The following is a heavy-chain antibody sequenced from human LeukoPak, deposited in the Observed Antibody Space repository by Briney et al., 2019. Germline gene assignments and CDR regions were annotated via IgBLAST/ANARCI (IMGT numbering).Heavy chain of an antibody. CDR3: ARGLSTTTDY. CDR2: INHSGST. Sequence: PSETLSLTCAVYGGSFSGYYWSWIRQPPGKGLEWIGAINHSGSTNYNPSLKSRVTISVDTTKNQFSLKLSSVTAADTAVYYRARGLSTTTDYWGQGTLVTVSS. CDR1: GGSFSGYY. D-gene: IGHD5/OR15-5a*01. J-gene: IGHJ4*02. V-gene: IGHV4-34*01.